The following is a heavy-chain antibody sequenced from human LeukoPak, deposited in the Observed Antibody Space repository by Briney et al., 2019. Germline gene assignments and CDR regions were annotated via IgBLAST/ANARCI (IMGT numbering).Heavy chain of an antibody. Sequence: QHWGSLRLSCAASGFTFSGYGMHWVRQAPGKGLEWVAFIRYDGTNKYHSDSVKGRFTISRDNSENTVFLQMNSLRADDTAVYYCAKNMYGITIDAFD. V-gene: IGHV3-30*02. D-gene: IGHD2-8*01. CDR3: AKNMYGITIDAFD. CDR1: GFTFSGYG. J-gene: IGHJ3*02. CDR2: IRYDGTNK.